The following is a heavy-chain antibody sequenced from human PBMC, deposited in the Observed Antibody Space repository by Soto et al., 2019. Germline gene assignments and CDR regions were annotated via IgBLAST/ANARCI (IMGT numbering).Heavy chain of an antibody. CDR3: ARHGPTWVAQVLYFDY. D-gene: IGHD7-27*01. V-gene: IGHV4-39*01. CDR1: GGSITSSHYY. Sequence: QLQLQESGPRLVKPSETLSLTCTVSGGSITSSHYYWGWIRQPRGKGLEWIGTIYYSGTTSYHPSLKSRVTISADTSKNQFSLRLSSVTAADTAVYYCARHGPTWVAQVLYFDYWGQGALVTVSS. J-gene: IGHJ4*02. CDR2: IYYSGTT.